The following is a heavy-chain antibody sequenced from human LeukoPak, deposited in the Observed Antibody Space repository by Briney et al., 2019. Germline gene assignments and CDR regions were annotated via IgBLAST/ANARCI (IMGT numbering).Heavy chain of an antibody. CDR1: GFTFSGFW. Sequence: PGGSLRLSCAASGFTFSGFWMHWVRQPPGKGLVWVSRLNSDGSSISYADSVKGRFTISRDNAKKTLYLQMNSLRAEDTAVCYCASVVGGYYPPVDAFDLWGQGTMVTVSS. D-gene: IGHD3-3*01. J-gene: IGHJ3*01. CDR3: ASVVGGYYPPVDAFDL. CDR2: LNSDGSSI. V-gene: IGHV3-74*01.